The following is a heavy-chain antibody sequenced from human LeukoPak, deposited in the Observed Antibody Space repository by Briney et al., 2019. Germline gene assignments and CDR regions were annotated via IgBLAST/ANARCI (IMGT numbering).Heavy chain of an antibody. J-gene: IGHJ4*02. CDR1: EFTFSSCA. Sequence: PGGSLRLSCAASEFTFSSCAMSWVRQAPGKGLEWVSAISGSGGSTYYADSVKGRFTISRDNSKNTLYLQMNSLRAEDTAVYYCAKVPIFGVAPYYFDYWGQGTLVTVSS. CDR3: AKVPIFGVAPYYFDY. D-gene: IGHD3-3*01. CDR2: ISGSGGST. V-gene: IGHV3-23*01.